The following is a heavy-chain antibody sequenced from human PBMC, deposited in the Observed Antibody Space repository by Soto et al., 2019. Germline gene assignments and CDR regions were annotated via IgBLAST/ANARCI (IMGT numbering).Heavy chain of an antibody. V-gene: IGHV4-31*03. CDR1: GGSISSGGYY. CDR3: AREVIAAPNWFDP. Sequence: PSETLSLTCTVYGGSISSGGYYWSWIRQHPGKGLEWIGYIYYSGSTYYNPSLKSRVTISVDTSKNQFSLKLSSVTAADTAVYYCAREVIAAPNWFDPWGQGTLVTVSS. D-gene: IGHD6-13*01. CDR2: IYYSGST. J-gene: IGHJ5*02.